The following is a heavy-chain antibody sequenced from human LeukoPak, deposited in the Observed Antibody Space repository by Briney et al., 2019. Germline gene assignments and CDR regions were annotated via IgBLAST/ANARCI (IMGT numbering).Heavy chain of an antibody. Sequence: ASVTVSCKASGYIFTDYYMHWVRQAPGLGLEWMGWINPNRGGTNYAQKFQGRVTMTRDTSISTTYMDLSRLRSDDTAVYYCARIQLWPDYYFDYWGQGTLVTVSS. D-gene: IGHD3-10*01. J-gene: IGHJ4*02. CDR3: ARIQLWPDYYFDY. CDR2: INPNRGGT. CDR1: GYIFTDYY. V-gene: IGHV1-2*02.